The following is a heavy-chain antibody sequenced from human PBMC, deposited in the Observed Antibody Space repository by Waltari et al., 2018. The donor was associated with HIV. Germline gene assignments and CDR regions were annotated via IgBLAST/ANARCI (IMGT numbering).Heavy chain of an antibody. V-gene: IGHV3-21*01. CDR1: GFNFSTYY. D-gene: IGHD3-10*01. Sequence: EVQLVESGGGLVKPGGSLRLSCAASGFNFSTYYMNWVRRAPGKVLGLFSSISRGSSYIYYADSMKGRCSSSRDNAKNSLFLQMNSLRAEDTAVYYCARMDTMVRGINVYYYGMDVWGQGTTVTVSS. J-gene: IGHJ6*02. CDR2: ISRGSSYI. CDR3: ARMDTMVRGINVYYYGMDV.